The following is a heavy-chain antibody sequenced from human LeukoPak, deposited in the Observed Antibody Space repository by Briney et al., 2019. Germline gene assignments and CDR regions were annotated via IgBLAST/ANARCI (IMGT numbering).Heavy chain of an antibody. CDR3: ARSYYGSGSYYIRFDP. CDR1: GGSISSYY. CDR2: IYYTGST. Sequence: SETLSLTCTVSGGSISSYYWSWIRQPPGKGLEWIGYIYYTGSTKYNPSLESRVTMSIDTSNNQFSLKLISVTAADTAVYYCARSYYGSGSYYIRFDPWGQGTLVTVSS. J-gene: IGHJ5*02. D-gene: IGHD3-10*01. V-gene: IGHV4-59*01.